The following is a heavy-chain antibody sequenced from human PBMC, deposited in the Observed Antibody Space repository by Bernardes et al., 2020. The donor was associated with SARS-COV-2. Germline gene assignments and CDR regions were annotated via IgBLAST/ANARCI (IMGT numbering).Heavy chain of an antibody. D-gene: IGHD5-12*01. V-gene: IGHV1-69*04. J-gene: IGHJ3*02. CDR3: AREVAIKPDAFDI. CDR1: GGTFRSYA. Sequence: SVKVSCKASGGTFRSYAISWVRQAPGQGLEWMGRIIPILGIANYAQKFQGRVTITADKSTSTAYMELSSLRSEDTAVYYCAREVAIKPDAFDIWGQGTMVTVSS. CDR2: IIPILGIA.